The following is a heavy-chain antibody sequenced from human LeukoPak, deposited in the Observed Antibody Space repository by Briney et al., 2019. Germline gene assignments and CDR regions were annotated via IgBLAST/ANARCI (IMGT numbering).Heavy chain of an antibody. J-gene: IGHJ3*02. Sequence: GGSLRLSCAASGFTFSSYWMHWVRQAPGKGLVWVSRINSDGSSTSYADSVKGRFTISRDNAKNTLYLQMNSLRAEDTAVYYCAREHIVVVTAIRHDGFDIWGQGTMVTVSS. D-gene: IGHD2-21*02. CDR3: AREHIVVVTAIRHDGFDI. CDR2: INSDGSST. CDR1: GFTFSSYW. V-gene: IGHV3-74*01.